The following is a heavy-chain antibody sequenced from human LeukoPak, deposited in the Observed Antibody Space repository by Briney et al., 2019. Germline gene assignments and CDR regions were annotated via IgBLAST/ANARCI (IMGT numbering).Heavy chain of an antibody. CDR3: AKGWGGAAKRGGNIGHWFDS. Sequence: SLRLSCAASGFAFDEYAMHWVRQVPGKGLEWVSGITWNTGNIGYADSVKGRFTISRDNAKNSLYLQIYNLRAEDTALYYCAKGWGGAAKRGGNIGHWFDSWGQGTLVTVSS. CDR2: ITWNTGNI. CDR1: GFAFDEYA. V-gene: IGHV3-9*01. J-gene: IGHJ5*01. D-gene: IGHD3-16*01.